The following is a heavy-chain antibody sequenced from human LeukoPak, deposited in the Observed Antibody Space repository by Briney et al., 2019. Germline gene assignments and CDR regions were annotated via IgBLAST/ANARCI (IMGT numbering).Heavy chain of an antibody. CDR2: INPNSGGT. CDR3: ARFAVHRRITVAGQFGLDY. D-gene: IGHD6-19*01. CDR1: GYTFTGYY. Sequence: ASVKVSCKASGYTFTGYYMHWVRQAPGQGLEWMGWINPNSGGTNYAQKFQGRATMTRDTSTSTVYMELSSLRSEDTAVYYCARFAVHRRITVAGQFGLDYWGQGTLVSVSS. V-gene: IGHV1-2*02. J-gene: IGHJ4*02.